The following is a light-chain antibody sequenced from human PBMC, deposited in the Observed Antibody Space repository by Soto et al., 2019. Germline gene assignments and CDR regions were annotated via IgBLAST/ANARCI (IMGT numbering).Light chain of an antibody. V-gene: IGKV3-20*01. CDR1: QSVSSSY. CDR3: EQYGSSPS. CDR2: GAS. Sequence: EIVLTQSPGTLSLSPGERATLSCRASQSVSSSYLAWYQQKPGQAPRLLIYGASSRATGIPDRFSGSGSGRDFTLTITNLELEDFEVYYCEQYGSSPSFGQGTKVEI. J-gene: IGKJ1*01.